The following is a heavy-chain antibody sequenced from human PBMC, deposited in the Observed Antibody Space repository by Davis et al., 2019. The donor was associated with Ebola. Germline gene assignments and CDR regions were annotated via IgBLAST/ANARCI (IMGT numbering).Heavy chain of an antibody. J-gene: IGHJ4*02. D-gene: IGHD6-19*01. Sequence: GESLKISCAASGFTFSSYGMHWVRQAPGKGLEWVAFIRYDGSNKYYADSVKGRFTISRDNSKNTLYLQMNSLRAEDTAVYYCAKDLDGYSSGWAFDYWGQGTLVTVSS. CDR2: IRYDGSNK. V-gene: IGHV3-30*02. CDR3: AKDLDGYSSGWAFDY. CDR1: GFTFSSYG.